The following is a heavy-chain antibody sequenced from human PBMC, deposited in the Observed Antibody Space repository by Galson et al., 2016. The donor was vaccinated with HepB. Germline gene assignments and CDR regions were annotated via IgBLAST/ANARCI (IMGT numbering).Heavy chain of an antibody. D-gene: IGHD2-2*01. CDR2: IKQDGSEK. J-gene: IGHJ3*02. CDR1: GFTFRSYW. Sequence: SLRLSCAVSGFTFRSYWMSWVRQAPGRGLEWVANIKQDGSEKYYLDSVKGRFTISRDNAKNSLSLQMNSPRVEDTAVYYCARDSWDIVVVSPAMFTFDIWGQGTMVTVSS. CDR3: ARDSWDIVVVSPAMFTFDI. V-gene: IGHV3-7*01.